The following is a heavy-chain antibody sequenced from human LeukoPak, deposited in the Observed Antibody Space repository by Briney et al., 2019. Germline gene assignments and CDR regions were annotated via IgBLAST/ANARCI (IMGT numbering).Heavy chain of an antibody. V-gene: IGHV1-8*02. CDR2: MNPNSGNT. Sequence: WASVKVSCKASGGTFSSYAISWVRQATGQGLEWMGWMNPNSGNTGYAQKFQGRVTMTRNTSISTAYMELSSLRSEDTAVYYCARGIYGSGSYYNFDYWGQGTLVTVSS. CDR1: GGTFSSYA. CDR3: ARGIYGSGSYYNFDY. D-gene: IGHD3-10*01. J-gene: IGHJ4*02.